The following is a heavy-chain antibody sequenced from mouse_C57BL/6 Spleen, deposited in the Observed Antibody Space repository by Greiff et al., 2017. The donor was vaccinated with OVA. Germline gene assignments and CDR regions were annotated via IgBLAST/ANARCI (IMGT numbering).Heavy chain of an antibody. J-gene: IGHJ3*01. V-gene: IGHV1-69*01. Sequence: QVQLQQPGAELVMPGASVKLSCKASGYTFTSYWMHWVKQRPGQGLEWIGEIDPSDSYTNYNQKFKGQSTLTVDKSSSTAYMQLSSLTSEDSAVYYCARYDGYYSFAYWGQGTLVTVSA. D-gene: IGHD2-3*01. CDR3: ARYDGYYSFAY. CDR2: IDPSDSYT. CDR1: GYTFTSYW.